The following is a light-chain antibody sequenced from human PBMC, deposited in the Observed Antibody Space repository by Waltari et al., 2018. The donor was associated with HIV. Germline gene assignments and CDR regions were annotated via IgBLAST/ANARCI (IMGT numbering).Light chain of an antibody. J-gene: IGKJ2*01. CDR2: AAS. Sequence: DIQLTQSPSFLSASVGDRVSITCRARQGMSSYLAWYQQRPGKAPQLLIYAASTLQSGVPSRFSGSGSGTEFTLTISSLQPEDFATYYCQQLNSYPPYTFGQGTNLEIK. CDR3: QQLNSYPPYT. CDR1: QGMSSY. V-gene: IGKV1-9*01.